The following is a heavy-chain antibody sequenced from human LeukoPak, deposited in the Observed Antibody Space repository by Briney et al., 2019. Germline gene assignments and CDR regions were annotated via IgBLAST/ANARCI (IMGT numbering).Heavy chain of an antibody. V-gene: IGHV3-66*02. D-gene: IGHD6-19*01. CDR1: GFTVSSNY. CDR3: ATVSRSSGRGYFDY. J-gene: IGHJ4*02. Sequence: GGSLRLSCAASGFTVSSNYMSWVRQAPGKGLEWVSVIYSGGSTYYADSVKGRFTISRDNSKNTLYLQMNSLRAEDTAVYYCATVSRSSGRGYFDYWGQGTLVTVSS. CDR2: IYSGGST.